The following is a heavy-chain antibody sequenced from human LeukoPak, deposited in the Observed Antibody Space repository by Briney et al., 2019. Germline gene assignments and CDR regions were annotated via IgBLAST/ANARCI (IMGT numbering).Heavy chain of an antibody. CDR2: VYNSGST. CDR3: ARLRSGMDV. V-gene: IGHV4-59*01. CDR1: GGSINSYY. J-gene: IGHJ6*02. Sequence: PSETLSLTCTVSGGSINSYYWTWIRHPPGKGLEWIANVYNSGSTNYNPSLKSRVTISVDMFKNQFSLKLTSVTAADTAVYYCARLRSGMDVWGQGTTVTVSS.